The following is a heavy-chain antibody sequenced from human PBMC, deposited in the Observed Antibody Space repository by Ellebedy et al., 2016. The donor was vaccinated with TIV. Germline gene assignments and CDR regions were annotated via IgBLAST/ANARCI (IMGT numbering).Heavy chain of an antibody. D-gene: IGHD3-22*01. CDR2: FYYNAGST. J-gene: IGHJ4*02. Sequence: MPSETLSLTCTVSGGSVSSGSYYWSWIRQPPGKGLEWIGYFYYNAGSTNYNASLKSRATISSDTSKNQISLNLQSVTAADTAVYYCSRWRGYHDSNGYDYWGQGTPVTVSS. V-gene: IGHV4-61*01. CDR3: SRWRGYHDSNGYDY. CDR1: GGSVSSGSYY.